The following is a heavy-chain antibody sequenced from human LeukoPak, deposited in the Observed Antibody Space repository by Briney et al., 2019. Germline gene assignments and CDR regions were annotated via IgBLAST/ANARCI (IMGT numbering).Heavy chain of an antibody. CDR3: ASSTVEGLWFGELRFDY. V-gene: IGHV4-59*08. CDR1: GGSISSYY. CDR2: IYYSGST. J-gene: IGHJ4*02. Sequence: SETLSLTCTVSGGSISSYYWSWIRQPPGKGLEWIGYIYYSGSTNYNPSLKSRVTISVDTSKNQFSLKLSSVTAADTAVYYCASSTVEGLWFGELRFDYWGQGTLVTVSS. D-gene: IGHD3-10*01.